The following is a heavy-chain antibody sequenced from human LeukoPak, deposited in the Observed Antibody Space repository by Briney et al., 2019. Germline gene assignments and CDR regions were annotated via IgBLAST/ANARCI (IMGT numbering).Heavy chain of an antibody. D-gene: IGHD2-2*01. Sequence: GASVKVSCKASGGTFSSYAISWVRQAPGQGLEWMGGIFPIFGTANYAQKFQGRVTITADESTSTAYMELSSLRSEDTAVYYCARGQVVVVPAATVRSGGYYYYYMDVWGKGTTVTISS. CDR3: ARGQVVVVPAATVRSGGYYYYYMDV. V-gene: IGHV1-69*13. CDR2: IFPIFGTA. J-gene: IGHJ6*03. CDR1: GGTFSSYA.